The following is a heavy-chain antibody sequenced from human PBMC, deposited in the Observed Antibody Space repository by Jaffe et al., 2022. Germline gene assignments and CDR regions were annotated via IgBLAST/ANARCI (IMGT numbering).Heavy chain of an antibody. Sequence: QVQLQESGPGLVKPSETLSLTCAVSGYSISSGYYWGWIRQPPGKGLEWIGSIYHSGSTYYNPSLKSRVTISVDTSKNQFSLKLSSVTAADTAVYYCARPSDYWGQGTLVTVSS. V-gene: IGHV4-38-2*01. CDR1: GYSISSGYY. J-gene: IGHJ4*02. CDR3: ARPSDY. CDR2: IYHSGST.